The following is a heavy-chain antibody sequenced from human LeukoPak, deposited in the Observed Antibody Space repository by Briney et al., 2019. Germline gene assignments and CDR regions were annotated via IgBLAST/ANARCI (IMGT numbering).Heavy chain of an antibody. CDR1: GFTFSGSA. J-gene: IGHJ4*02. D-gene: IGHD2-2*01. CDR3: TRLDEYCSSTSCFDFDS. V-gene: IGHV3-73*01. Sequence: PGGSLRLSCAASGFTFSGSAMHWVRQASGKGLEWVGRIRSKANNYAAAYPASVKGRFTISRDDSKNTAYLQMNSLKTEDTAVYYCTRLDEYCSSTSCFDFDSWGQGTLVTVSS. CDR2: IRSKANNYAA.